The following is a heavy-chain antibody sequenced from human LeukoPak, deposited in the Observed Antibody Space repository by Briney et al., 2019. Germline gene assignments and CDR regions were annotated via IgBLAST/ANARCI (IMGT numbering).Heavy chain of an antibody. Sequence: PGESLRLSCAASGFTVSSNYMSWVRQAPGKGLVWVSRINSDGSSTTYADFLKGRFTISRDNAKSTLYLQMNSLRAEDTAVYYCARVPLIAGTWVDYWGQGTLVTVSS. CDR2: INSDGSST. J-gene: IGHJ4*02. CDR1: GFTVSSNY. V-gene: IGHV3-74*01. D-gene: IGHD1-20*01. CDR3: ARVPLIAGTWVDY.